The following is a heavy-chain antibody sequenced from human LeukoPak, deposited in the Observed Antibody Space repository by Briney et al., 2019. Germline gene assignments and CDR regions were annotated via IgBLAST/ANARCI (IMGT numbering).Heavy chain of an antibody. V-gene: IGHV4-59*01. CDR1: GGSISGYY. CDR3: AKGNLVSGWYYFDY. CDR2: IYYSGST. J-gene: IGHJ4*02. D-gene: IGHD6-19*01. Sequence: SETLSLTCTVSGGSISGYYWSWIRQPPGKGLEWIGYIYYSGSTNYNPSLKSRVTISVDTSKNQFSLKLSSVTAADTAVYYCAKGNLVSGWYYFDYWGQGTLVTVSS.